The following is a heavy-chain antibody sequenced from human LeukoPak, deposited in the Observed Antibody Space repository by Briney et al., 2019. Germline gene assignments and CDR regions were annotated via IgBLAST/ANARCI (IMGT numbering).Heavy chain of an antibody. D-gene: IGHD3-22*01. J-gene: IGHJ4*02. Sequence: PGGSLRLSCAASGFTVSSNYMSWVRQAPGKGLEWVSVIYSGGSTYYADSVKGRFTISRDNSKNTLYLQMNSLRAEDTAVYYCARATYYYDSSGYYVFYLDNWGQGTLVTVSS. CDR3: ARATYYYDSSGYYVFYLDN. CDR2: IYSGGST. CDR1: GFTVSSNY. V-gene: IGHV3-53*01.